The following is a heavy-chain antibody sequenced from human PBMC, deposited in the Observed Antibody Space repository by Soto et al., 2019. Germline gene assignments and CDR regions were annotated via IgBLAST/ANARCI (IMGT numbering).Heavy chain of an antibody. J-gene: IGHJ4*02. CDR2: ISGHNGNT. CDR3: ARHRFNYYDDTVYYYFDY. D-gene: IGHD3-22*01. CDR1: GYSFTSYG. Sequence: ASVKVSCKASGYSFTSYGISWVRQAPGQGPEWMGWISGHNGNTNHPQSLQGRVTMTTDTSRNTAYMELRSLRSDDTAVYYCARHRFNYYDDTVYYYFDYWGQGTLVTVS. V-gene: IGHV1-18*04.